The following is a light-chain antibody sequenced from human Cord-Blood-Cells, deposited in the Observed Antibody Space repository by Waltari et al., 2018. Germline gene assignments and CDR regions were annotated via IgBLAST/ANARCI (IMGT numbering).Light chain of an antibody. CDR2: DAS. J-gene: IGKJ5*01. CDR3: QQIT. V-gene: IGKV1-33*01. CDR1: QDTSNY. Sequence: DIQMTQSPSSLSASVGDRVTITCQASQDTSNYLNWYQQNQGKAPKLLIYDASNLETGVPSRFSGSGSGTDFTFTISSLQPEDIATYYCQQITFGQGTRLEIK.